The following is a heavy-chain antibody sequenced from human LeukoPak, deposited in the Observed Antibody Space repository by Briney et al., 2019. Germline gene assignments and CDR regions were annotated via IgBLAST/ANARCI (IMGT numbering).Heavy chain of an antibody. Sequence: PSETLSLTCTVSGGSISSGGYYWSWIRQHPGKGLEWIGYIYCSGSTYYNPSLKRRVTISVDTSKNQFSLKLSSVTAADTAVYYCARGLGSSRVIWFDPWGQGTLVTVSS. J-gene: IGHJ5*02. V-gene: IGHV4-31*03. CDR2: IYCSGST. D-gene: IGHD6-6*01. CDR1: GGSISSGGYY. CDR3: ARGLGSSRVIWFDP.